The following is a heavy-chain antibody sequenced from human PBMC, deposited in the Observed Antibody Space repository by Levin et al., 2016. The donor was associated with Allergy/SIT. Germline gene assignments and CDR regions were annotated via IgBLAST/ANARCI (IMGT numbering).Heavy chain of an antibody. Sequence: GESLKISCTASGFALGNYWMHWVRQAPGKGLVWVSRINTDGSITTYADSVKGRFTMSRDEAENTVYLQMNSLRAEDTAVYYCGRYGRYSDWLHALDIWGQGTMVTVSS. D-gene: IGHD3-9*01. CDR3: GRYGRYSDWLHALDI. CDR2: INTDGSIT. V-gene: IGHV3-74*01. J-gene: IGHJ3*02. CDR1: GFALGNYW.